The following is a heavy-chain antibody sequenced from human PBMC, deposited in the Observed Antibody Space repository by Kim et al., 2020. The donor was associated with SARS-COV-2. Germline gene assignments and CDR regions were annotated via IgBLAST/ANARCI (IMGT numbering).Heavy chain of an antibody. V-gene: IGHV5-51*01. CDR1: GYSFTSYW. CDR3: ARGPYYDILTGYPNEGAFDI. J-gene: IGHJ3*02. Sequence: GESLKISCKGSGYSFTSYWIGWVRQMPGKGLEWMGIIYPGDSDTRYSPSFQGQVTISADKSISTAYLQWSSLKASDTAMYYCARGPYYDILTGYPNEGAFDIWGQGTMVTVSS. CDR2: IYPGDSDT. D-gene: IGHD3-9*01.